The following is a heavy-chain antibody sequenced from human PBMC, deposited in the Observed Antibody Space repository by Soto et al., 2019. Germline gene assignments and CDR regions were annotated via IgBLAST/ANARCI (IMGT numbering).Heavy chain of an antibody. CDR2: ISPNSGAT. CDR3: VIEMWTRSSTQNFFDY. D-gene: IGHD6-13*01. J-gene: IGHJ4*02. CDR1: GYTFTSYG. V-gene: IGHV1-18*01. Sequence: QVQLVQSEGELRQPGASVTVSCRASGYTFTSYGIIWVRQAPGQGLEWMGYISPNSGATTYAQNLQGRLTLTTDTSTSTADMELRSLSSDDTAIYYYVIEMWTRSSTQNFFDYWGLGALVTVSS.